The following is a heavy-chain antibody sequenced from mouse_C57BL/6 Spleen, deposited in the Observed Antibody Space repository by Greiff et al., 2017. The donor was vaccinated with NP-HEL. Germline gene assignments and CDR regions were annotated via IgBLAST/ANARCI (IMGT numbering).Heavy chain of an antibody. CDR2: ISDGGSYT. Sequence: EVKLMESGGGLVKPGGSLKLSCAASGFTFSSSAMSWVRQTPGKRLEWVATISDGGSYTYYPDNVKGRCTMTRDNTKNSLYLQMSHLKSEDTAMYYGERDKGSTVVAKRSPFAYWGQGTLVTVSA. V-gene: IGHV5-4*01. D-gene: IGHD1-1*01. CDR1: GFTFSSSA. CDR3: ERDKGSTVVAKRSPFAY. J-gene: IGHJ3*01.